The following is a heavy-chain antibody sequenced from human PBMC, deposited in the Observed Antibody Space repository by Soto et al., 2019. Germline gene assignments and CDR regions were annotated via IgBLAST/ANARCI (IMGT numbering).Heavy chain of an antibody. J-gene: IGHJ4*02. CDR1: GGSISSYY. CDR3: ASTLGYSGFRSFDY. Sequence: SETLSLTCTVSGGSISSYYWSWIRQPPGKGLEWIGYIYYSGSTNYNPSLKSRVTISVDTSKNQFSLKLSSVTAADTAVYYCASTLGYSGFRSFDYWGQGTLVTVSS. CDR2: IYYSGST. D-gene: IGHD5-12*01. V-gene: IGHV4-59*01.